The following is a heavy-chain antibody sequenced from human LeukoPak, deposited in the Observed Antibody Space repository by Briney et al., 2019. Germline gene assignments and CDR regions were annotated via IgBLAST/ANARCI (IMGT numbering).Heavy chain of an antibody. D-gene: IGHD3-3*01. CDR1: GFTFSSYA. J-gene: IGHJ4*02. CDR2: ISYDGSNK. V-gene: IGHV3-30-3*01. Sequence: GGSLRLSCAASGFTFSSYAMHWVRQAPGKGLEWVAVISYDGSNKYYADSVKGRFTISRDNSKNTLYLQMNSLRAEDTAVYYCARKRYYDFWSGPIDYWGQGTLVTVSS. CDR3: ARKRYYDFWSGPIDY.